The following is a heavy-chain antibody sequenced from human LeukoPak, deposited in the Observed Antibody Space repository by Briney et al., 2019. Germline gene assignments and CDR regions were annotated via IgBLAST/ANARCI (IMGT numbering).Heavy chain of an antibody. CDR1: GYTFTLYS. Sequence: GASVKVSCKASGYTFTLYSIHWVRQAPGQGLEWMGWINPNSGGTNYAQKFQGRVTMTRDTSISTAYMELSRLRSDDTAVYYCARDMAAAVFDYWGQGTLVTVSS. D-gene: IGHD6-13*01. CDR2: INPNSGGT. V-gene: IGHV1-2*02. CDR3: ARDMAAAVFDY. J-gene: IGHJ4*02.